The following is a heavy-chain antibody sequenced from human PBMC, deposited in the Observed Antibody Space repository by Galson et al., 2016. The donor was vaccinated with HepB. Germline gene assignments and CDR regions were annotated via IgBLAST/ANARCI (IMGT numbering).Heavy chain of an antibody. J-gene: IGHJ4*02. V-gene: IGHV3-49*04. Sequence: SLRLSCAASGFTFGDYAMSWVRQAPGEGLEWVGLIRRKDYGGTTEYAASVKGRFTISRDDSKNIAYLQMNSLRAEDTALYYCAKGRVRYSRSSDIDYWGQGTLVAVSS. D-gene: IGHD6-6*01. CDR1: GFTFGDYA. CDR3: AKGRVRYSRSSDIDY. CDR2: IRRKDYGGTT.